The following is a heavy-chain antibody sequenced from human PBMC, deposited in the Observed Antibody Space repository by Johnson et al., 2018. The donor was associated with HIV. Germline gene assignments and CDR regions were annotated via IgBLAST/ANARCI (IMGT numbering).Heavy chain of an antibody. CDR3: ARSEYSSSWSNAFDI. CDR2: ISWNSGSI. J-gene: IGHJ3*02. CDR1: GFTFSSYA. V-gene: IGHV3-64*04. Sequence: QVLLVESGGGLVQPGGSLRLSCAASGFTFSSYAMHWVRQAPGKGLEYVSAISWNSGSIGYADSVKGRFTISRDNAKNSLYLQMNSLRAEDTAVYYCARSEYSSSWSNAFDIWGQGTMVTVSS. D-gene: IGHD6-13*01.